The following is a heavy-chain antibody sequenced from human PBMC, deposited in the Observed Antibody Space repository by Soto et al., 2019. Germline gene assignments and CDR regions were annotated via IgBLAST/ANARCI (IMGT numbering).Heavy chain of an antibody. V-gene: IGHV1-69*13. CDR2: IIPIFGTP. D-gene: IGHD2-15*01. J-gene: IGHJ4*02. CDR3: AGDRAPRGWSYLDL. Sequence: SVKVSCKAFGGSFSDYAISWVRQAPGQGLEWMGGIIPIFGTPNYAQKFQDRVTFTAHESTNTAYMELSRLTSEDTAVYYCAGDRAPRGWSYLDLWGQGTQVTVS. CDR1: GGSFSDYA.